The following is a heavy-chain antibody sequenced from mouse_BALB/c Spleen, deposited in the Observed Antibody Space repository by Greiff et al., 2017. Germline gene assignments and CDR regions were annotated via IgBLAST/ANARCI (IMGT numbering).Heavy chain of an antibody. CDR2: ISNGGGST. Sequence: DVKLVESGGGLVQPGGSLKLSCAASGFTFSSYTMSWVRQTPEKRLEWVAYISNGGGSTYYPDTVKGRFTISRDNAKNTLYLQMSSLKSEDTAMYYCARLDGYFYFDYWGQGTTLTVSS. CDR1: GFTFSSYT. D-gene: IGHD2-3*01. J-gene: IGHJ2*01. V-gene: IGHV5-12-2*01. CDR3: ARLDGYFYFDY.